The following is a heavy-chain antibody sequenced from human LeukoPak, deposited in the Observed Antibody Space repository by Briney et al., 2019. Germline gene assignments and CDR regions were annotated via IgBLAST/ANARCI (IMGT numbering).Heavy chain of an antibody. D-gene: IGHD6-19*01. V-gene: IGHV6-1*01. CDR1: GDSVSSNSAA. J-gene: IGHJ3*02. Sequence: SQTLSLTCAISGDSVSSNSAAWNWIRQSPSRGLEWLGRTYYRSKWYNDYTVSVKSRITINPDTSKNQFSLQLNSVTPEDTAVYYCARERPPEQWLVPGTRTFDIWGQGTMVTVSS. CDR2: TYYRSKWYN. CDR3: ARERPPEQWLVPGTRTFDI.